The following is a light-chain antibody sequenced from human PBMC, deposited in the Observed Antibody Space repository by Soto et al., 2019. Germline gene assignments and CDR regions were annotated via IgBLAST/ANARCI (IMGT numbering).Light chain of an antibody. J-gene: IGLJ2*01. V-gene: IGLV2-14*01. CDR2: DVS. CDR3: SSYTNSSTVV. Sequence: QSALTQPASVSGSPGQSITISCTGTSSDVGGYNYVSWYQQHPGKAPKRMIYDVSNRPSGVSNRFSGSKSGNTASLTISGLQAEDEADYYCSSYTNSSTVVFGGGTTVTV. CDR1: SSDVGGYNY.